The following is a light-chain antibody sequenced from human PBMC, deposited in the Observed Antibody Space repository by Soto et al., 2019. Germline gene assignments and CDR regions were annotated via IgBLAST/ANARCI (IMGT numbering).Light chain of an antibody. CDR3: QQRSNWPPKLT. Sequence: EIVLTQSPATLSLSPGERATLSCRASQSVSSYLASYQQKPGQAPRLLIYDASNRATGIPARFSGSGSGTDFTLTISSLEPEDFAVYYCQQRSNWPPKLTFCGGTKVEIK. CDR2: DAS. J-gene: IGKJ4*01. CDR1: QSVSSY. V-gene: IGKV3-11*01.